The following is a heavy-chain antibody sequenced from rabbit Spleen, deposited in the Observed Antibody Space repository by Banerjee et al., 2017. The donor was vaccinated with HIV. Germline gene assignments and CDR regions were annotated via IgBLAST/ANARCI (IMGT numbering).Heavy chain of an antibody. V-gene: IGHV1S45*01. J-gene: IGHJ6*01. Sequence: QEHLVESGGGLVQPEGSLKLSCTASGFSFSSNWICWVRQAPGKGLEWIACIDTSDGDTDYANWPKGRFTISKASSTTVTLQMTSLTAADTATYFCARDLVAVIGWNFGWWGPGTLVTVS. CDR3: ARDLVAVIGWNFGW. CDR1: GFSFSSNW. D-gene: IGHD4-1*01. CDR2: IDTSDGDT.